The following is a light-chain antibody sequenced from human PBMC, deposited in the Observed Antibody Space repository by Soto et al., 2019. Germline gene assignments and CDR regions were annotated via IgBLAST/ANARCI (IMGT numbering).Light chain of an antibody. CDR2: AAS. J-gene: IGKJ1*01. CDR3: QQSYRTLWT. CDR1: QSISNY. V-gene: IGKV1-39*01. Sequence: DIQMTQSPSSLSASVGDRVTITCRASQSISNYLNWYQQKPGKAPKLLIYAASSLQSGVTSRFSGSGSGTDFTLTISSLQPEDFATYYCQQSYRTLWTFGQGTKVEIK.